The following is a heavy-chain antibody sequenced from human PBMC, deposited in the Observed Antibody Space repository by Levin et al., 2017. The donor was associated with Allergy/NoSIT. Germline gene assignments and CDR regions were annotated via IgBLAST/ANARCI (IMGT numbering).Heavy chain of an antibody. CDR2: ISSSSSTI. D-gene: IGHD2-21*02. J-gene: IGHJ6*02. Sequence: GESLKISCAASGFTFSSYSMNWVRQAPGKGLEWVSYISSSSSTIYYADSVKGRFTISRDNAKNSLYLQMNSLRAEDTAVYYCAVDKGDFRYYYYGMDVWGQGTTVTVSS. CDR1: GFTFSSYS. V-gene: IGHV3-48*01. CDR3: AVDKGDFRYYYYGMDV.